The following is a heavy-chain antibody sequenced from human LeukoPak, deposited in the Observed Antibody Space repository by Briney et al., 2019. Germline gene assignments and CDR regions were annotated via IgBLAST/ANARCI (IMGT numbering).Heavy chain of an antibody. D-gene: IGHD1-26*01. J-gene: IGHJ6*03. Sequence: ASVKVSCKASGYTFTIYGISWVRQAPGQGLEWMGWISAYNGNTNYAQKLQGRVTMTTDTSTSTAYMELRSLRSDDTAVYYCARLSGSYFYDYYYYMDVWGKGTTVTISS. CDR2: ISAYNGNT. V-gene: IGHV1-18*01. CDR1: GYTFTIYG. CDR3: ARLSGSYFYDYYYYMDV.